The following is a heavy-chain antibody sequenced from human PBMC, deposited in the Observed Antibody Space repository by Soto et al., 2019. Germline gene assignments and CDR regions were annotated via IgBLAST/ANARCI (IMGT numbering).Heavy chain of an antibody. V-gene: IGHV4-31*03. CDR3: AREYTYGSNFFDC. J-gene: IGHJ4*02. CDR1: GVSISSAAYY. CDR2: ISHSGST. Sequence: QVQLQESGPGLVKPSQTLSLTCTVSGVSISSAAYYWSWIRQQPGKGLEWIGYISHSGSTYYTPSLKSRVIISADTSKNQFSVNLTSVTAADTAVYYCAREYTYGSNFFDCWGQGALVTVSS. D-gene: IGHD5-18*01.